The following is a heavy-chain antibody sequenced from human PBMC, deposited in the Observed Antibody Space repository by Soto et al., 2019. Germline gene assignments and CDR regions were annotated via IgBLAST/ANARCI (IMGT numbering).Heavy chain of an antibody. J-gene: IGHJ6*02. CDR3: ARRKQQQYYYYGMDV. CDR1: GGSVSSGSYY. D-gene: IGHD6-13*01. Sequence: QVQLQESGPGLVKPSETLSLTCTVSGGSVSSGSYYWSWIRQPPGKGLEWIGYIYYSGSTNYNPSLKSRVTISVDTSKNQFSLKLSSVTAADTAVYYCARRKQQQYYYYGMDVWGQGTTVTVSS. CDR2: IYYSGST. V-gene: IGHV4-61*01.